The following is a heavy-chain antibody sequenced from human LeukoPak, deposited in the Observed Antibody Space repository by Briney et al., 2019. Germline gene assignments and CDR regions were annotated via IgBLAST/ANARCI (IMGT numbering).Heavy chain of an antibody. CDR3: ARVAMRSSGYYYDY. J-gene: IGHJ4*02. V-gene: IGHV1-2*02. CDR2: INPNSGVT. Sequence: GASVKVSCKASGYTFTGYYMHWVRQAPGQGLEWMGWINPNSGVTNYAQKFQGRVTMTRDTSISTAYMELSRLSSDDTAVYYCARVAMRSSGYYYDYWGQGTLVTVSS. D-gene: IGHD3-22*01. CDR1: GYTFTGYY.